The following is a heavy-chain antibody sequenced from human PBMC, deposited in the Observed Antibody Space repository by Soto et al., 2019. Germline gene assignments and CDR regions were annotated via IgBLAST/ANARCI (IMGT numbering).Heavy chain of an antibody. V-gene: IGHV3-30-3*01. J-gene: IGHJ6*02. CDR2: ISYGGSNK. CDR1: GFTFSSYA. CDR3: ARDVEGGSSQYYYYYYGMDV. D-gene: IGHD1-26*01. Sequence: GGSLRLSCAASGFTFSSYAMHWVRQAPGKGLEWVAVISYGGSNKYYADSLKGRFTISRDNSKNTLYLQMNSLRADDTAVYYCARDVEGGSSQYYYYYYGMDVWGQGTTVTVSS.